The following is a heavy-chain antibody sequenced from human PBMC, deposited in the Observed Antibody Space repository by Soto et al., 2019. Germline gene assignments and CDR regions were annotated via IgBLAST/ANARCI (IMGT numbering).Heavy chain of an antibody. D-gene: IGHD4-17*01. J-gene: IGHJ5*02. Sequence: AGGSLRLSCAASGFTFSSYAMSWVRQAPGKGLEWVSAISGSGGSTYYADSVKGRFTISRDNSKNTLYLQMNSLRAEDTAVYYCAKGRPYMTTRVWFDPWGQGTLVTGLL. CDR2: ISGSGGST. CDR1: GFTFSSYA. V-gene: IGHV3-23*01. CDR3: AKGRPYMTTRVWFDP.